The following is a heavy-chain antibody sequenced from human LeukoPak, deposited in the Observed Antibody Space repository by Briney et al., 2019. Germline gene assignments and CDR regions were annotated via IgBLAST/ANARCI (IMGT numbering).Heavy chain of an antibody. CDR1: GFTFSSYE. V-gene: IGHV3-48*03. J-gene: IGHJ4*02. Sequence: GGSLRLSCAASGFTFSSYEMNWVRQAPGKGLEWVSYISSSGSTIYYADSVKGRFTISRDNSKNTLYLQMNSLRAEDTAVYYCAKHQMVRGVIIIRYFDYWGQGTLVTVSS. D-gene: IGHD3-10*01. CDR2: ISSSGSTI. CDR3: AKHQMVRGVIIIRYFDY.